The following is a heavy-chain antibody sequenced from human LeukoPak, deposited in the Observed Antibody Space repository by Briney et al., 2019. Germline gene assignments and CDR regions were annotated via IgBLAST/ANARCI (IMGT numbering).Heavy chain of an antibody. J-gene: IGHJ4*02. CDR3: ARDRYCSGGSCYGFDY. V-gene: IGHV1-69*06. Sequence: SVKVSCKASGGTFSSYAISWVRQAPGQGLEWMGGIIPIFGTANYAQKFQGRVTITSDKSTSTAYMELSSLRSEDTAVYYCARDRYCSGGSCYGFDYWGQGTLVTVSS. D-gene: IGHD2-15*01. CDR2: IIPIFGTA. CDR1: GGTFSSYA.